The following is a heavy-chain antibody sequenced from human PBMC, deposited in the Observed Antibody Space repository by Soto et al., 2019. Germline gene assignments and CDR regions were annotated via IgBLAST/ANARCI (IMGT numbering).Heavy chain of an antibody. J-gene: IGHJ4*02. Sequence: SETLSLTCTVSGGSISSYYWSWIRQPPGKGLEWIGYIYYSGSTNYNPSLKSRVTISVDTSKNQFSLKLSSVTAEDTAVYYCAAGSSGWYRFTAALDYWGQGTLVTASS. D-gene: IGHD6-19*01. CDR2: IYYSGST. CDR1: GGSISSYY. V-gene: IGHV4-59*01. CDR3: AAGSSGWYRFTAALDY.